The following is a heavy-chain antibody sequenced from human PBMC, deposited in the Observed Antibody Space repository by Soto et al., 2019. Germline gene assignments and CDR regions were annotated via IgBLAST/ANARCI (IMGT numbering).Heavy chain of an antibody. V-gene: IGHV3-74*01. J-gene: IGHJ4*02. CDR2: INSDGSST. Sequence: GGSLRLSCAASGFTFSSYWMHWVRQAPGKGLVWVSRINSDGSSTSYADSVKGRFTISRDNAKNTMYLQMNSLRAEDTAVYYCITVVEGYLGYWGQGTLVTVSS. CDR1: GFTFSSYW. CDR3: ITVVEGYLGY. D-gene: IGHD2-15*01.